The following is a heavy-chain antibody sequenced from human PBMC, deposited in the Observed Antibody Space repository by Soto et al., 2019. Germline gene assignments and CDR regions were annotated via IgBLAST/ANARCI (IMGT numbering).Heavy chain of an antibody. CDR2: IIPIFGTA. J-gene: IGHJ6*02. CDR1: GGTFSSYA. V-gene: IGHV1-69*01. D-gene: IGHD1-26*01. Sequence: QVQLVQSGAEVKKPGSSVKVSCKASGGTFSSYAISWVRQAPGQGLEWMGGIIPIFGTANYAQKFQGRVTITADESTSTAYMELSSLRSEDTAVYYCARTVNSGSKLTSYYYYGMDVWGQGTTVTVSS. CDR3: ARTVNSGSKLTSYYYYGMDV.